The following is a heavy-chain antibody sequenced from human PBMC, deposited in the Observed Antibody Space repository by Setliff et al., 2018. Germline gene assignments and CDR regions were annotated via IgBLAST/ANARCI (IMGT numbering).Heavy chain of an antibody. Sequence: PSETLSLTCTVSGGSISSSSYYWGWIRQPPGKGLEWIGSIYYSGSTYYNPSLKSRVTISVDTSKNQFSLKLSFVTAADTAVYYCARDRTRFTMVRGVIITRAFDYWGQGTLVTVSS. D-gene: IGHD3-10*01. J-gene: IGHJ4*02. CDR1: GGSISSSSYY. CDR2: IYYSGST. CDR3: ARDRTRFTMVRGVIITRAFDY. V-gene: IGHV4-39*07.